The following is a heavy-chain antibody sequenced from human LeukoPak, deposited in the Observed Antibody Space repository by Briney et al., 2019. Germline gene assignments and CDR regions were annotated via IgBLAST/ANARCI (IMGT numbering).Heavy chain of an antibody. D-gene: IGHD3-10*01. Sequence: AGGSLRLSCAASGFTFDDYGMSWVRQAPGKGLEWVSVIYSGGSTYYADSVKGRLTISRDNSKNTLYLQMNSLRAEDTAVYYCARVSRSGTYYFDYWGQGTLVTVSS. J-gene: IGHJ4*02. CDR3: ARVSRSGTYYFDY. CDR2: IYSGGST. V-gene: IGHV3-53*01. CDR1: GFTFDDYG.